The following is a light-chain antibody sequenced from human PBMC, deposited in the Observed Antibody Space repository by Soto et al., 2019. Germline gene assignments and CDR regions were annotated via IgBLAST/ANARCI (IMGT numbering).Light chain of an antibody. CDR2: EVS. Sequence: QSALTQPASVSGSPGQSITISCTGTSSDVGSYNLVSLYQQHPGKAPKLMIYEVSKRPSGVSNRFSGSKSGNTASLTISGLQAEDEADYYCCSYAGSSTDVVFGGGTKLTVL. V-gene: IGLV2-23*02. CDR3: CSYAGSSTDVV. J-gene: IGLJ2*01. CDR1: SSDVGSYNL.